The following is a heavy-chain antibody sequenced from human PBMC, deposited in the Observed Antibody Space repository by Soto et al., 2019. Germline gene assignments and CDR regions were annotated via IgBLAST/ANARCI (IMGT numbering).Heavy chain of an antibody. CDR3: ARVRYCSGGSCYSREFGHYGMDV. CDR1: GGTFSSYA. J-gene: IGHJ6*02. Sequence: GASVKVSCKASGGTFSSYAISWVRQAPGQGLEWMGGIIPIFGTANYAQKFQGRVTITADESTSTAYMELSSLRSEDTAVYHCARVRYCSGGSCYSREFGHYGMDVWGQGTTVTVSS. V-gene: IGHV1-69*13. D-gene: IGHD2-15*01. CDR2: IIPIFGTA.